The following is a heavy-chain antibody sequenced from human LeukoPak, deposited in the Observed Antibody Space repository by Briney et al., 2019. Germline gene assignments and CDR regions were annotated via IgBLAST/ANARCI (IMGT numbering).Heavy chain of an antibody. CDR3: AHGYYDSSGYST. CDR2: IIPIFGTA. J-gene: IGHJ4*02. CDR1: GGTFSSYD. D-gene: IGHD3-22*01. V-gene: IGHV1-69*05. Sequence: ASVKVSCKASGGTFSSYDISWVRQAPGQGLEWMGGIIPIFGTANYAQKFQGRVTITTDESTSTAYMELSSLRSEDTAVYYCAHGYYDSSGYSTWGQGTLVTVSS.